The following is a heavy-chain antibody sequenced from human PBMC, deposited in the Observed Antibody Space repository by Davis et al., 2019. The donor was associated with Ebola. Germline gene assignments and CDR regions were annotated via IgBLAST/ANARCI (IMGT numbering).Heavy chain of an antibody. V-gene: IGHV3-23*01. CDR2: ISGSGGST. CDR3: VAFQSSSWSLIYYYGMDV. Sequence: PGGSLRLSCAASGFTFSSYAMSWVRQAPGKGLEWVSAISGSGGSTYYADSVKGRFTISRDNSKNTLYLQMNSLRAEDTAVYYCVAFQSSSWSLIYYYGMDVWGQGTTVTVSS. CDR1: GFTFSSYA. D-gene: IGHD6-13*01. J-gene: IGHJ6*02.